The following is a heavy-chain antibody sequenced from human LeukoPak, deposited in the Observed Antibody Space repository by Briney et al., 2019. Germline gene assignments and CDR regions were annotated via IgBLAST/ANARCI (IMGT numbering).Heavy chain of an antibody. Sequence: GGSLRLSCAASGFTFDDYGMSWVRQAPGKGLQWVSSISTSSIYIYYADSVKGRFTISGDNAKKSLYLQMNSLRAEDTAVYYCARGRDGYNATYYYYMDVWGKGTTVTISS. CDR2: ISTSSIYI. D-gene: IGHD5-24*01. CDR3: ARGRDGYNATYYYYMDV. J-gene: IGHJ6*03. V-gene: IGHV3-21*01. CDR1: GFTFDDYG.